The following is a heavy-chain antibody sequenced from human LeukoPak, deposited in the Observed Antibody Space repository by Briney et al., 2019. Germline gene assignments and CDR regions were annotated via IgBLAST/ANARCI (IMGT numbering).Heavy chain of an antibody. V-gene: IGHV3-64*02. CDR3: ARRGSGREFDY. D-gene: IGHD6-19*01. Sequence: GGSLRLSCATSGFTFSSHSMHWVRQAPGKGLEYVSGIRSDGTNTYYAESVKGRFTVSRDNSKNTLYLQMGSLRADDMAVYYCARRGSGREFDYWGQGTLVTVSS. J-gene: IGHJ4*02. CDR2: IRSDGTNT. CDR1: GFTFSSHS.